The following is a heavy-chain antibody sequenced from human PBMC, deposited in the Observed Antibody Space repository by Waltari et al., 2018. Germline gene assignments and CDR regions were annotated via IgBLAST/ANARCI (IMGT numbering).Heavy chain of an antibody. CDR2: LIPIFGAP. Sequence: QVHLVQSGAEVKKPGSSVKVSCKASGGTFGRYAITWVRQAPGQGLEWMGGLIPIFGAPNYAQRFHGRVTITADESTSTVYMELSSLKSEDTALYFCARRQLGGPLDPWGQGILVTVSS. D-gene: IGHD1-1*01. CDR1: GGTFGRYA. J-gene: IGHJ5*02. V-gene: IGHV1-69*12. CDR3: ARRQLGGPLDP.